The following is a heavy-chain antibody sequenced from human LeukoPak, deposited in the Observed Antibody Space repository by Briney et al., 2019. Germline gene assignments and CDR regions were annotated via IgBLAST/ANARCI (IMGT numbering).Heavy chain of an antibody. CDR2: IYHSGST. CDR1: GYSISSGYY. D-gene: IGHD3/OR15-3a*01. J-gene: IGHJ5*02. CDR3: ARVSPIWTGTNWFDP. Sequence: SETLSLTCTLSGYSISSGYYWGWIRQPPGKGLEWIGSIYHSGSTYYNPSLTSRVTISVDTSKNQFSLKLSSVTAADTAVYYCARVSPIWTGTNWFDPWGQGTLVTVSS. V-gene: IGHV4-38-2*02.